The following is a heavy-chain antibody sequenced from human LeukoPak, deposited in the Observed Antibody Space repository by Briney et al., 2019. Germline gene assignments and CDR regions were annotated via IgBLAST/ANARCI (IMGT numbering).Heavy chain of an antibody. Sequence: GGSLRLSCAASGFAFSDYYMSWIRQAPGKGLDWLSYISISGSDTFYADSVSGRFTISRDNAKNSVYLQMNSLRAEDTAVYYCASFPWELRPTWGQGTLVTVSS. V-gene: IGHV3-11*06. D-gene: IGHD1-26*01. CDR1: GFAFSDYY. J-gene: IGHJ4*02. CDR3: ASFPWELRPT. CDR2: ISISGSDT.